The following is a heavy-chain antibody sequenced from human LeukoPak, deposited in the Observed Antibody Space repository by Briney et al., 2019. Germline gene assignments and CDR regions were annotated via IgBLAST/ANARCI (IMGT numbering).Heavy chain of an antibody. Sequence: GGSLRLSCVVSGVPFSDFYMNWIRQAPGKGLEWISYISSSSSYTDYAESVKGRFTISRDNAKSALYLEMNDLRVEDTAVYYCAAGTAADYWGQGTLVIVSS. J-gene: IGHJ4*02. D-gene: IGHD6-13*01. CDR3: AAGTAADY. CDR2: ISSSSSYT. CDR1: GVPFSDFY. V-gene: IGHV3-11*03.